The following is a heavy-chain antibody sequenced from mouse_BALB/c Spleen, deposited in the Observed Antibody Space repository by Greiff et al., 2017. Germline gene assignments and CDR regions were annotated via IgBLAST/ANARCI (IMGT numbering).Heavy chain of an antibody. Sequence: EVNLVESGGGLVQPGGSRKLSCAASGFTFSSFGMHWVRQAPEKGLEWVAYISSGSSTIYYADTVKGRFTISRDNPKNTLFLQMSSLKSEDTAMYYCARALLLYFDYWGQGTTLTVSS. J-gene: IGHJ2*01. CDR2: ISSGSSTI. CDR3: ARALLLYFDY. D-gene: IGHD1-2*01. CDR1: GFTFSSFG. V-gene: IGHV5-17*02.